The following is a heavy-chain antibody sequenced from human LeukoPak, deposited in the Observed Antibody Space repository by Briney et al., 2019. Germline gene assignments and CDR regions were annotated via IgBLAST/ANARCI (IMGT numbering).Heavy chain of an antibody. D-gene: IGHD2-2*01. CDR2: INPNDGDT. V-gene: IGHV1-2*04. CDR1: GYTFTDYY. CDR3: ARANFLYCSSSTCLFDY. J-gene: IGHJ4*02. Sequence: ASVKVSCKASGYTFTDYYMHWVRQAPGQGFEWMGWINPNDGDTNYAQKFQGWVTMTRDTSIITAHMEVSRLRSDDTAVYYCARANFLYCSSSTCLFDYWGQGTLVTVSS.